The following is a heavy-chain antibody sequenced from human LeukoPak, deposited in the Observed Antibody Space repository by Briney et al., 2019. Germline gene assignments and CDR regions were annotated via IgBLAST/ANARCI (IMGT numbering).Heavy chain of an antibody. CDR3: ATVYSSSWYGPSN. J-gene: IGHJ4*02. V-gene: IGHV1-2*02. CDR2: INPNSGGT. Sequence: ASVKVSCQDSRYTFTGYYMHWVRQAPGQGLEWMGWINPNSGGTNYAQKFQGRVTMTRDTSISTAYMELSRLRSDDTAGYYCATVYSSSWYGPSNWGQGTLVTVSP. CDR1: RYTFTGYY. D-gene: IGHD6-13*01.